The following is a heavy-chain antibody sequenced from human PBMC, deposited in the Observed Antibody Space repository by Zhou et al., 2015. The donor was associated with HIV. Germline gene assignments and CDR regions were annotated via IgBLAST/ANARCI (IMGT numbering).Heavy chain of an antibody. J-gene: IGHJ6*02. D-gene: IGHD3-22*01. V-gene: IGHV1-69*01. CDR3: ARGAGYYDSSGYYQLRGGYGMDV. CDR2: IIPIFGTA. Sequence: QVQLVQSGAEVKKPGSSVKVSCKASGGTFSSYAISWVRQAPGQGLEWMGGIIPIFGTANYAQKFQGRVTITADESTSTAYMELSSLRSEDTAVYYCARGAGYYDSSGYYQLRGGYGMDVWGQGTTVTVSS. CDR1: GGTFSSYA.